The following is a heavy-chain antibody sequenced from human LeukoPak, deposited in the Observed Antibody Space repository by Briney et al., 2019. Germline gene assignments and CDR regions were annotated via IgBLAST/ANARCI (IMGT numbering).Heavy chain of an antibody. D-gene: IGHD6-13*01. J-gene: IGHJ4*02. CDR1: GFSLSPSGVG. V-gene: IGHV2-5*01. CDR2: IYWNDDK. Sequence: SGPTLMKPTPTLTLTCTFSGFSLSPSGVGVGWIRQPPGKPLEWLELIYWNDDKRDSPSLKSRLTITKDTSKNHVVLTMTNMDPVDTATYYCAHELGAAPRFVYWGQGTLVTVSS. CDR3: AHELGAAPRFVY.